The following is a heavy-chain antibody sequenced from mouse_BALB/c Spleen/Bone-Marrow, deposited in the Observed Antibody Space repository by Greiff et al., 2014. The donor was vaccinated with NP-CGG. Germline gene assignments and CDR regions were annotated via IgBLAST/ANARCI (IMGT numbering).Heavy chain of an antibody. J-gene: IGHJ4*01. CDR1: GYTFTSYW. CDR3: ARGGAMDY. CDR2: IFPGTVTT. Sequence: VQLVESGAELVKPGASVKLSCKTSGYTFTSYWIQWIKQRPGQGLEWIGEIFPGTVTTHYNENFKGKATLTIDASSTTAYMQFSSLTSEDSAVYFCARGGAMDYWGQGTSVTVSS. V-gene: IGHV1S132*01.